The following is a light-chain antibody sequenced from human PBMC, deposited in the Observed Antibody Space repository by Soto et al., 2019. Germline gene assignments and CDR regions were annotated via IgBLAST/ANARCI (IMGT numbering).Light chain of an antibody. CDR1: SSNVGGYYY. Sequence: QSVLTQPPSVSGSPGQSVTISCTGTSSNVGGYYYVSWYQHHPGKAPTLMIFDDSNRPSGVPDRFSGSKYGTTASLAITGVQDDDEEDYYCCSSYSSIRYVVFGGGTKLTVL. CDR3: CSSYSSIRYVV. CDR2: DDS. V-gene: IGLV2-14*03. J-gene: IGLJ2*01.